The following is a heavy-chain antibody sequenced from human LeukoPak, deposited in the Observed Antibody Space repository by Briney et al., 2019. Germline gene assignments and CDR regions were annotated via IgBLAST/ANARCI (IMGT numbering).Heavy chain of an antibody. CDR1: GFTFSSYW. Sequence: PGGSLRLSCAASGFTFSSYWMHWVRQAPGKGLVWVSRINNDGSTTTYAASVKGRFTISRDNAKNTLHLQMNSLGVEDTAVYYCATSMAGSNWFDPWGQGTLVTVSP. J-gene: IGHJ5*02. CDR2: INNDGSTT. CDR3: ATSMAGSNWFDP. V-gene: IGHV3-74*01. D-gene: IGHD6-6*01.